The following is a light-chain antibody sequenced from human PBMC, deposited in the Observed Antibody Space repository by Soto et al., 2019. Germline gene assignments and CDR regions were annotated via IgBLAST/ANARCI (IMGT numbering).Light chain of an antibody. CDR2: DVS. J-gene: IGLJ3*02. Sequence: QSALTQPRSVSGSPGQSVTISCTGNSSDVGGYNYVSWYQQHPGKAPKLIIYDVSKWPSGVPDRFSGSKSGNTASLTISGLQAEDEADYYCSSYAGNSLWVFGGGTKLTVL. V-gene: IGLV2-11*01. CDR1: SSDVGGYNY. CDR3: SSYAGNSLWV.